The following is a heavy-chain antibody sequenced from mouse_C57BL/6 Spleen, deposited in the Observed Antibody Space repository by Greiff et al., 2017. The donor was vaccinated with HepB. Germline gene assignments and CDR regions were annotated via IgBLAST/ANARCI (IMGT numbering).Heavy chain of an antibody. CDR3: ATYYSNWYFDV. J-gene: IGHJ1*03. CDR2: IDPSDSYT. Sequence: VQLQQSGAELVMPGASVKLSCKASGYTFTSYWMHWVKQRPGQGLEWIGEIDPSDSYTNYNQKFKGKSTLTVDKSSSTAYMQLSSLTSEDSAVYSCATYYSNWYFDVWGTGTTVTVSS. CDR1: GYTFTSYW. D-gene: IGHD2-5*01. V-gene: IGHV1-69*01.